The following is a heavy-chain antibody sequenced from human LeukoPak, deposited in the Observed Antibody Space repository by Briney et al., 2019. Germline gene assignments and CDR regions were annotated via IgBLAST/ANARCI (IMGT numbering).Heavy chain of an antibody. D-gene: IGHD3-9*01. Sequence: PGGSLRLSCAASGFTFSSYWMSWVRQAPGKGLEWVANIKQDGSEKYYVDSVKGRFTISRDNAKNSLYLQMNSLRAEDTAVYYCAKDMRFDWTPYYFGYWGQGTLVTVSS. CDR3: AKDMRFDWTPYYFGY. CDR2: IKQDGSEK. V-gene: IGHV3-7*03. CDR1: GFTFSSYW. J-gene: IGHJ4*02.